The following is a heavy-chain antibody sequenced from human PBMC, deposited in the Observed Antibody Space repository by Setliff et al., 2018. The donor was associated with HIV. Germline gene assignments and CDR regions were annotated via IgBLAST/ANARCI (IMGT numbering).Heavy chain of an antibody. V-gene: IGHV3-74*01. Sequence: PGGSLRLSCVASGFTFSSYWMHWVRQAPGRGLMWISRLNTDGSSIDYADSVKGRFTISRDNTKNSLYLQMNSLRAEDTAVYYCAKGDSFVFSYVYPDYWGPGTLVTVSS. CDR3: AKGDSFVFSYVYPDY. J-gene: IGHJ4*02. CDR1: GFTFSSYW. CDR2: LNTDGSSI. D-gene: IGHD3-22*01.